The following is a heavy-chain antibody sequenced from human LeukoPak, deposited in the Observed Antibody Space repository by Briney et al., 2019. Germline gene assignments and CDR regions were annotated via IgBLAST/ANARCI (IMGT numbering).Heavy chain of an antibody. CDR2: IKQDGSEK. J-gene: IGHJ5*02. D-gene: IGHD5-24*01. V-gene: IGHV3-7*01. Sequence: GGSLRLSCAASGFTFSNYWMSWVRQAPGKGLEWVANIKQDGSEKYYVDSVKGRFTISRDNAKNSLYLQMNSLRAEDTAVYYCARGGKRSVGPWGQGTLVTVSS. CDR1: GFTFSNYW. CDR3: ARGGKRSVGP.